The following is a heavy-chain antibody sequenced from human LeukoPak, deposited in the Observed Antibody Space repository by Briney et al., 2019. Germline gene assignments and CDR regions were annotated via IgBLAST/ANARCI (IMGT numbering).Heavy chain of an antibody. D-gene: IGHD3-22*01. V-gene: IGHV4-34*01. CDR1: GGSFSGYY. CDR3: ARDQYYFDSSAYRHDTFDI. Sequence: SETLSLTCAVYGGSFSGYYWSWIRQPPGKGLEWIGEINHSGSTNYNPSLKSRVTISVDTSKNQFSLKLSSVTAADTAVYYCARDQYYFDSSAYRHDTFDIWGQGTMVTVSS. CDR2: INHSGST. J-gene: IGHJ3*02.